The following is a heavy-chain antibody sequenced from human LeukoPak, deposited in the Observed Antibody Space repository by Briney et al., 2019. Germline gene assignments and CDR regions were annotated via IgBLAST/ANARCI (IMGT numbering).Heavy chain of an antibody. Sequence: ASVKGSCKASGYTFTSYYMHWVRQAPGQGLEWMGIINPSGGSTSYAQEFQGRVTMTRDTSTSTVYMDLGSLKSEDTAVYYCARGEDIVVVAAATIEYWGQGALVTVSS. V-gene: IGHV1-46*01. CDR1: GYTFTSYY. CDR3: ARGEDIVVVAAATIEY. D-gene: IGHD2-15*01. CDR2: INPSGGST. J-gene: IGHJ4*02.